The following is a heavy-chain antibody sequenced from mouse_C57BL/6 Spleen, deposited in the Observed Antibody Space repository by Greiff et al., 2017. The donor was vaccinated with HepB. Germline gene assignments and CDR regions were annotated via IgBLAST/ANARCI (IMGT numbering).Heavy chain of an antibody. CDR1: GLTFSDYG. D-gene: IGHD2-14*01. CDR2: ISSGSSTI. CDR3: ARGSLWDYRGFDY. Sequence: EVQLVESGGGLVKPGGSLKLSCAASGLTFSDYGMHWVRQAPEKGLEWVAYISSGSSTIYYADTVKGRFTISRDNAKNTLFLQMTSLRSEDTAMYYCARGSLWDYRGFDYWGQGTTLTVSS. J-gene: IGHJ2*01. V-gene: IGHV5-17*01.